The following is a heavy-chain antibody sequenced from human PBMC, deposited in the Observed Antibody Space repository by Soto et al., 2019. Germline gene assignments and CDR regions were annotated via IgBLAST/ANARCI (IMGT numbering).Heavy chain of an antibody. J-gene: IGHJ4*02. CDR3: AREVGRGSGSYYLDY. CDR1: GFTFSMYW. V-gene: IGHV3-74*03. CDR2: INGDGTDT. D-gene: IGHD3-16*01. Sequence: EVQLVESGGGLVQPGGSLRLSCAASGFTFSMYWMHWVRQAPGKGLLWVSRINGDGTDTTYADSVKGRFNISRDNAKNTVYLQMNGLRAEDTAVYYCAREVGRGSGSYYLDYWGQETLVTVSS.